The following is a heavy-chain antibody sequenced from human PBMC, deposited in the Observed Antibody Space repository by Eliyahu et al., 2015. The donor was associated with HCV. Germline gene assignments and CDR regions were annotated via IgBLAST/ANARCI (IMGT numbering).Heavy chain of an antibody. CDR2: ISSNGGST. J-gene: IGHJ4*02. D-gene: IGHD2-15*01. Sequence: EVQLVESGGGLVQPGGSLRXSCSASGFTFSDYAMLWVRQAPGKGLKYVSAISSNGGSTYYADSVKGRFTVSRDNSKNTLHLQMSSLRAEDTAVYYCAVDGGFYYWGQGTLVTVSS. CDR1: GFTFSDYA. CDR3: AVDGGFYY. V-gene: IGHV3-64D*06.